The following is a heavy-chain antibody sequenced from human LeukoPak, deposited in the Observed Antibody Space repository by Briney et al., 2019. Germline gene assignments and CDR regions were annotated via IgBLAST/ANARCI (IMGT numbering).Heavy chain of an antibody. CDR3: AKARGISAPTGYYYYMDV. J-gene: IGHJ6*03. D-gene: IGHD6-6*01. CDR2: IPKDGSNK. CDR1: GFTFSSYG. V-gene: IGHV3-30*02. Sequence: GGSLRLSCAASGFTFSSYGMHWVRQAPGKGLEWVAFIPKDGSNKFYADSVKGRFTISRDNSKNTLSLQMNSLRAEDTALYYCAKARGISAPTGYYYYMDVWAEGTTATVSS.